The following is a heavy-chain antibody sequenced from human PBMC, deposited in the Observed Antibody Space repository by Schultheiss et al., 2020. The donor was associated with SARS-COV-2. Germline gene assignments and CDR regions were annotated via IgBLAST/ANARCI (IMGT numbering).Heavy chain of an antibody. Sequence: GGSLRLSCAASGFTFSSYAMHWVRQAPGKGLEWVAVISYDGSNKYYADSVKGRFTISRHNSKNTLYLQMNSLRAEDTAVYYCAREVGMIDYSNYGGYYYYMDVWGKWTTVTGSS. D-gene: IGHD4-11*01. CDR2: ISYDGSNK. J-gene: IGHJ6*03. CDR1: GFTFSSYA. CDR3: AREVGMIDYSNYGGYYYYMDV. V-gene: IGHV3-30*01.